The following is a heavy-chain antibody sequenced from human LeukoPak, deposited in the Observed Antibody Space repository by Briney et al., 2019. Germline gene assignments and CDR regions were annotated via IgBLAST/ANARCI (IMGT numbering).Heavy chain of an antibody. V-gene: IGHV4-59*01. CDR1: GGSISSYY. Sequence: SETLSLTCTVSGGSISSYYWSWIRQPPVKGLEWIGYIYYSGSTNYNPSLKSRVTISVDTSKNQFSLKLSSVTAADTAVYYCARGSGIKLDYWGQGTLVTVSS. CDR2: IYYSGST. J-gene: IGHJ4*02. D-gene: IGHD3-10*01. CDR3: ARGSGIKLDY.